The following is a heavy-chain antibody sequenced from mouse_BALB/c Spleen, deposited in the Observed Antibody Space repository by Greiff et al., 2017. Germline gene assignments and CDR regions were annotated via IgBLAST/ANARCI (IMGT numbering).Heavy chain of an antibody. V-gene: IGHV5-17*02. Sequence: EVKVVESGGGLVQPGGSRKLSCAASGFTFSSFGMHWVRQAPEKGLEWVAYISSGSSTIYYADTVKGRFTISRHNPKNTLFLQMTSLRSEDTAMYYCAKDGYYGSSFFDYWGQGTTLTVSS. J-gene: IGHJ2*01. CDR3: AKDGYYGSSFFDY. CDR2: ISSGSSTI. D-gene: IGHD1-1*01. CDR1: GFTFSSFG.